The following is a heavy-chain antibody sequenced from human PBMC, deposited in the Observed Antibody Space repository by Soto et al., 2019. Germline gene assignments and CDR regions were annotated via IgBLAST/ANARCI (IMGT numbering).Heavy chain of an antibody. Sequence: GGSLRLSCAVSGFTFSDQYMAWVRQAPGKGLQWVGRIGNKANRNTIEYAASVKGRFTISRDDSKESLYLEMNSLKTEDTAVYYCASQDSGSYPYWGQGTLVTVSS. D-gene: IGHD1-26*01. CDR2: IGNKANRNTI. V-gene: IGHV3-72*01. J-gene: IGHJ4*02. CDR1: GFTFSDQY. CDR3: ASQDSGSYPY.